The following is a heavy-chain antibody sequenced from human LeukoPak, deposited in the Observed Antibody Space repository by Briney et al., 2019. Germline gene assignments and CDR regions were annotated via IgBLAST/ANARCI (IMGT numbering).Heavy chain of an antibody. CDR1: GGSLSSSSYY. Sequence: PSETLSLTCTVSGGSLSSSSYYWGWIRQPPGKGLEWIGSIYYSGGTYYNPSLKSRVTISVDTSKNQFSLKLSSVTAADTAVYYCARDKSIVLMVYAIRYVQHAFDIWGQGTMVTVSS. CDR3: ARDKSIVLMVYAIRYVQHAFDI. J-gene: IGHJ3*02. V-gene: IGHV4-39*07. D-gene: IGHD2-8*01. CDR2: IYYSGGT.